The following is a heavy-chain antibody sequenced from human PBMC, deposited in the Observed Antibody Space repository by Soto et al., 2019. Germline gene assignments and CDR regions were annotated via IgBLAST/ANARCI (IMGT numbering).Heavy chain of an antibody. Sequence: GASLKVSCKASGYTFTSYYMHWVRQAPGQGLEWMGIINPSGGSTSCAQKFQRRVTMTRDTSTSTVYMELSSLRSEDTAVYYGARQRYFDWLYDYWDQGTLVTVSS. CDR2: INPSGGST. D-gene: IGHD3-9*01. CDR1: GYTFTSYY. J-gene: IGHJ4*02. CDR3: ARQRYFDWLYDY. V-gene: IGHV1-46*01.